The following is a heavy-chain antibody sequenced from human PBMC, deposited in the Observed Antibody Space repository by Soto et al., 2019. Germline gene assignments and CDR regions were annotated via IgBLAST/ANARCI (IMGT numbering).Heavy chain of an antibody. Sequence: AASVKVSCKASGYTLTSYGISWVRQAPGQGLEWMGWISAYNGNTNYAQKLQGRVTMTTDTSTGTAYMELRSLRSDYTAVYYCAREISSGWYFFLNWGQGTLVTVSS. CDR3: AREISSGWYFFLN. CDR1: GYTLTSYG. CDR2: ISAYNGNT. V-gene: IGHV1-18*01. D-gene: IGHD6-19*01. J-gene: IGHJ4*02.